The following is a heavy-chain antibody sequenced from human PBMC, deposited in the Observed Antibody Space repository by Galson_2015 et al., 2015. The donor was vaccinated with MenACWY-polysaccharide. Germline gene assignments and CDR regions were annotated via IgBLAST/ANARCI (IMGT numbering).Heavy chain of an antibody. CDR3: TTRTHDSAASCTLPHYYYGMDV. V-gene: IGHV3-15*01. CDR2: IKSKTDGGTT. CDR1: FFPFLPSF. D-gene: IGHD6-13*01. Sequence: SLLLSFSSSFFPFLPSFLLSFLPSPGKGLEWVSRIKSKTDGGTTDYAAPVKGRFTISRDDSKNTLYLQMNSLKTEDTAVYYCTTRTHDSAASCTLPHYYYGMDVWGQGTTVTVSS. J-gene: IGHJ6*02.